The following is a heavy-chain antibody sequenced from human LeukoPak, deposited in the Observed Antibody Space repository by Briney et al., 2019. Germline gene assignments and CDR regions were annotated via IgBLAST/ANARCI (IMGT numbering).Heavy chain of an antibody. CDR1: GGSISSYY. CDR2: IYYSGST. D-gene: IGHD5-18*01. V-gene: IGHV4-59*12. J-gene: IGHJ5*02. CDR3: ARGQKWYSYNNWFDP. Sequence: SETLSLTCTVPGGSISSYYWNWIRQPPGKGLEWIGYIYYSGSTNYNPSLKSRVTISVDTSKNQFSLKLSSVTAADTAVYYCARGQKWYSYNNWFDPWGQGTLVTVSS.